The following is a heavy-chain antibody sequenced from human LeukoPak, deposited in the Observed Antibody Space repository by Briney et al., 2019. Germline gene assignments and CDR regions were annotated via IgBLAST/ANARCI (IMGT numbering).Heavy chain of an antibody. Sequence: SETLSLTCTVSGGSISSYYWSWIRQPAGKGLEWIGRIYTSGSTNYNPSLKSRVTMSVDTSKNQFSLKLSSVTAADTAVYYCARERHYYGSGTDPSRPDYWGQGTLVTVSS. CDR1: GGSISSYY. CDR2: IYTSGST. V-gene: IGHV4-4*07. D-gene: IGHD3-10*01. J-gene: IGHJ4*02. CDR3: ARERHYYGSGTDPSRPDY.